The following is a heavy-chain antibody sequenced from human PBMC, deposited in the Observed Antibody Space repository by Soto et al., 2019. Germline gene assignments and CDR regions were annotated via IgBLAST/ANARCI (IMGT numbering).Heavy chain of an antibody. V-gene: IGHV3-72*01. Sequence: EVQLVESGGGLVQPGGSLRLSCAASGFTFSDHYMDWVRQAPGKGLEWVGRSKNKADSYTTEYAASVKGRFTISRDGSKNSLLLQMNSMKTEGTAVYYCTVWGSGNDFGAAWGQGILVTVSS. J-gene: IGHJ4*02. CDR1: GFTFSDHY. CDR2: SKNKADSYTT. D-gene: IGHD3-10*01. CDR3: TVWGSGNDFGAA.